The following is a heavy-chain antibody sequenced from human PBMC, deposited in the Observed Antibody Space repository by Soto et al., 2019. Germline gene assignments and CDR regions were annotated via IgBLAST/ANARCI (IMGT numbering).Heavy chain of an antibody. J-gene: IGHJ5*02. CDR3: ALGGTTVSTWFDP. CDR1: GFTFSSLT. V-gene: IGHV3-48*01. D-gene: IGHD4-17*01. CDR2: ISNSVITI. Sequence: EVQLVASGGGLVQPGGSLRLSCAASGFTFSSLTMNWVRQAPGTGLEWVSYISNSVITIYYADSVKVRFTISRDNAKNSLYLQMNSLRAEDTAVYYCALGGTTVSTWFDPCGQGTLVTVSS.